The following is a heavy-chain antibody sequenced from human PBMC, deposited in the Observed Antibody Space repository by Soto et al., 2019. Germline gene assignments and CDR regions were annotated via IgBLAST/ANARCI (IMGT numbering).Heavy chain of an antibody. J-gene: IGHJ4*02. CDR1: GYTFTSYG. Sequence: ASVKVSCKASGYTFTSYGISWVRQAPGQGLEWMGWISAYNGNTNYAQKLQGRVTMTTDTSTSTAYMELRGLRSDDTAVYYCARDLRAAGTSYFDYWGQGTLVTVSS. CDR3: ARDLRAAGTSYFDY. CDR2: ISAYNGNT. V-gene: IGHV1-18*01. D-gene: IGHD6-13*01.